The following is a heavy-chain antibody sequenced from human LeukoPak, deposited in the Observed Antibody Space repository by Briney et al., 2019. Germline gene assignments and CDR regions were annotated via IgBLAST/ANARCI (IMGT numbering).Heavy chain of an antibody. V-gene: IGHV1-8*01. D-gene: IGHD6-25*01. CDR1: GYPFTSFH. J-gene: IGHJ4*02. CDR3: ARGGLYSSGLCGY. CDR2: MNPNSGNT. Sequence: GASVKVSCKASGYPFTSFHINWVRQATGQGLEWMRWMNPNSGNTGYAQKFQGRVTMTRNTSIGTAYMELSSLRSEDTAVYYCARGGLYSSGLCGYWGQGILVTVSS.